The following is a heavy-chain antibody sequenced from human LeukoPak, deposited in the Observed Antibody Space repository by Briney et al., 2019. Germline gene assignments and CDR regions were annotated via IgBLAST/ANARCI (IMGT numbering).Heavy chain of an antibody. CDR3: ACLTTADAFDI. Sequence: SETLSLTCSVSGGSVSSGSYYWSWIRQPAGKGLEWIGRIYTSGSTNYNPSLKSRVTISVDTSKNQFSLKLSSVTAADTAVYYCACLTTADAFDIWGQGTMVTVSS. CDR1: GGSVSSGSYY. J-gene: IGHJ3*02. D-gene: IGHD3-22*01. V-gene: IGHV4-61*10. CDR2: IYTSGST.